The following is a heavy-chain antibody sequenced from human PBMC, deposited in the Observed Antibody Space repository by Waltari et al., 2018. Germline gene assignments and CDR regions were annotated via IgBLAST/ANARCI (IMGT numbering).Heavy chain of an antibody. J-gene: IGHJ4*02. CDR1: GFTFSSYA. CDR3: AKDRKGLYGDLYFDY. V-gene: IGHV3-23*01. CDR2: VSSLGGSA. D-gene: IGHD4-17*01. Sequence: EVQLLESGGGLVQPGGSLRLSCAASGFTFSSYAMSCVRQAPGKGLEWVSAVSSLGGSAYDADTVNGRFTISRDNSKNTLYLQMNSLRAEDTAVYYCAKDRKGLYGDLYFDYWGQGTLVTVSS.